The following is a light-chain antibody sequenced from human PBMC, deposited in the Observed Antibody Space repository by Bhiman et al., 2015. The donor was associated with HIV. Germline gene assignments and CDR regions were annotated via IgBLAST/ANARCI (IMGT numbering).Light chain of an antibody. V-gene: IGLV1-51*01. J-gene: IGLJ3*02. CDR3: QSYDSSLSGSKV. Sequence: QSVLTQPPSVSAAPGQKVTISCSGSSSNIGNNYVSWYQQLPGTAPKLLIYDNNKRPSGIPDRFSGSKSGTQPPWPSVASGLRMRLINCQSYDSSLSGSKVFGGGTKLTVL. CDR1: SSNIGNNY. CDR2: DNN.